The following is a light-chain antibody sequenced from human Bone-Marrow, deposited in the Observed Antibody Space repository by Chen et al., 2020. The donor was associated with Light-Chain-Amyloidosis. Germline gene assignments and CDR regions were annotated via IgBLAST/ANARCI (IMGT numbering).Light chain of an antibody. CDR3: CSYAGSSTWV. J-gene: IGLJ3*02. CDR1: SSDVGSYNL. Sequence: SALTQPASVSGSPGRSITISCPGTSSDVGSYNLVSWYQQHPGKAPKLMIYEGSKRPSGVSNRFSGSKSGNTASLTISGLQAEDEADYYCCSYAGSSTWVFGGGTKLTVL. CDR2: EGS. V-gene: IGLV2-23*01.